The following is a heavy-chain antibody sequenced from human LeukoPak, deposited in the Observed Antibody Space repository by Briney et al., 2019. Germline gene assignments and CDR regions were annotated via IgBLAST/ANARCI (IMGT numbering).Heavy chain of an antibody. CDR1: GFTFDDYT. CDR3: ARDGQVAARSYYYYYMDV. J-gene: IGHJ6*03. CDR2: ISRDGGST. D-gene: IGHD6-6*01. Sequence: GGSLGLSCAASGFTFDDYTMHWVRQAPGKGLEWVAPISRDGGSTYYADSVKGRFTISRDNSKNSLYLQMNSLRAEDTAVYYCARDGQVAARSYYYYYMDVWGKGTTVTVSS. V-gene: IGHV3-43*01.